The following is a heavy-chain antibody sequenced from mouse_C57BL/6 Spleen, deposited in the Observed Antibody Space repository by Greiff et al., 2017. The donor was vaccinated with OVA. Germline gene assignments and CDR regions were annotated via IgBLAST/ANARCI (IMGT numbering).Heavy chain of an antibody. CDR1: GFTFSDYG. CDR3: ASPFYGNYWYFDV. D-gene: IGHD2-10*01. CDR2: ISSGSSTI. J-gene: IGHJ1*03. V-gene: IGHV5-17*01. Sequence: EVNLVESGGGLVKPGGSLKLSCAASGFTFSDYGMHWVRQAPEKGLEWVAYISSGSSTIYYADTVKGRFTISRDNAKNTLFLQMTSLRSEDTAMYYCASPFYGNYWYFDVWGTGTTVTVSS.